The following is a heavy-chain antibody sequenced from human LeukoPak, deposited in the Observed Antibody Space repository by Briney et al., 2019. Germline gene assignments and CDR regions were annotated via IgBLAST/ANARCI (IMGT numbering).Heavy chain of an antibody. V-gene: IGHV3-30*02. CDR3: ARERTKRGEMTTVTTTPMWDY. CDR2: IRYDGSNK. J-gene: IGHJ4*02. CDR1: GFTFSSYG. Sequence: PGGSLRLSCAASGFTFSSYGMHWVRQAPGKGLEWVAFIRYDGSNKYYADSVKGRFTISRDNAKNSLYLQMNSLRAEDTAVYYCARERTKRGEMTTVTTTPMWDYWGQGTLVTVSS. D-gene: IGHD4-11*01.